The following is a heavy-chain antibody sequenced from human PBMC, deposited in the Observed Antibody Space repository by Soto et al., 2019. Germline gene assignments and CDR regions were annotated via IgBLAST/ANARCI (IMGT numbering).Heavy chain of an antibody. CDR2: INHSGST. J-gene: IGHJ5*02. CDR1: GGSFSGYY. Sequence: QVQLQQWGAGLLKPSETLSLTCAVYGGSFSGYYWSWIRQPPGKGLEWIGEINHSGSTNYNPSLKSRVTISVDTSKNQFSLKLSSVTAADTAVYYCAIGFAVVAATIRRFDPWGQGTLVTVSS. D-gene: IGHD2-15*01. V-gene: IGHV4-34*01. CDR3: AIGFAVVAATIRRFDP.